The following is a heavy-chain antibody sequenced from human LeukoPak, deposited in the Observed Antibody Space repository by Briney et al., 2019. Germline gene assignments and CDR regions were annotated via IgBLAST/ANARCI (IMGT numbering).Heavy chain of an antibody. CDR2: INHSGST. CDR3: ARVRGIAAAGRLGWFDP. CDR1: GGSFSGYY. V-gene: IGHV4-34*01. D-gene: IGHD6-13*01. Sequence: MASETLSLTCAVYGGSFSGYYWSWLRQPPGKGLEWIGEINHSGSTNYNPSLKSRVTISVDTSKNQFSLKLSSVTAADTAVYYCARVRGIAAAGRLGWFDPWGQGTLVTVSS. J-gene: IGHJ5*02.